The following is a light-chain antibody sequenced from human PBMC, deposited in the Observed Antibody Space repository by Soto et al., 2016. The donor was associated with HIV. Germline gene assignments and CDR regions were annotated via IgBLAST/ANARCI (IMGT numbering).Light chain of an antibody. CDR2: DDR. Sequence: SYVLTQPSFVSVAPGKAATITCGGKNIGSQDIHWYQQKPGQAPVLVVYDDRARPSGIPDRFSGSHSGDTATLTISRVEVGDEADYYCQVWDSRSDGLFGGGTRLTV. CDR1: NIGSQD. J-gene: IGLJ2*01. CDR3: QVWDSRSDGL. V-gene: IGLV3-21*03.